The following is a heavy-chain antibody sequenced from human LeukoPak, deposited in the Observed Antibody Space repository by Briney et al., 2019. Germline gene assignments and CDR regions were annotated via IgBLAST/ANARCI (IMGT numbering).Heavy chain of an antibody. J-gene: IGHJ4*02. V-gene: IGHV1-69*13. CDR1: GVTFSSYT. CDR3: AREHFAMRLGHYFDY. CDR2: IIPIYGTT. Sequence: ASVKVSCKASGVTFSSYTISWVRQAPAQGLEWMGGIIPIYGTTNYARKFQGRVTITADESTSTAYMELSSLRSEDTAVYYCAREHFAMRLGHYFDYWGQGTLVTVSS. D-gene: IGHD2-2*01.